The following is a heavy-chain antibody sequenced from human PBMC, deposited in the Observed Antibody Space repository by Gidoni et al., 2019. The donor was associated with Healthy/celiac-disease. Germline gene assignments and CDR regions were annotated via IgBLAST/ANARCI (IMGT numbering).Heavy chain of an antibody. CDR3: ARDLKLERRGPPWWFDP. CDR2: ISSSSSTI. J-gene: IGHJ5*02. V-gene: IGHV3-48*01. D-gene: IGHD1-1*01. Sequence: EVQLVESGRGLVQPGGSLRLSCAASGFTFRSYSMNWVRQAPGKGLEWVSYISSSSSTIYYADSVKGRFTISRDNAKNSLYLQMNSLRAEDTAVYYCARDLKLERRGPPWWFDPWGQGTLVTVSS. CDR1: GFTFRSYS.